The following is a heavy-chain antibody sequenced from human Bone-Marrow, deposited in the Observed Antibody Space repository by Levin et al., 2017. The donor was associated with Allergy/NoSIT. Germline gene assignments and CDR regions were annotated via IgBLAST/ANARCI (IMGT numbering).Heavy chain of an antibody. J-gene: IGHJ4*02. CDR1: GFSFGDYA. V-gene: IGHV3-49*04. D-gene: IGHD3-9*01. CDR3: SPSRYYDILTGYVPSAY. CDR2: IRNKAYGGTT. Sequence: GGSLRLSCTASGFSFGDYAMNWVRQAPGKGLEWVGFIRNKAYGGTTEYAPSVKGRFTISRDDSRSIAYLQMSSLNTEDTAVYYCSPSRYYDILTGYVPSAYWGQGTLVTVSS.